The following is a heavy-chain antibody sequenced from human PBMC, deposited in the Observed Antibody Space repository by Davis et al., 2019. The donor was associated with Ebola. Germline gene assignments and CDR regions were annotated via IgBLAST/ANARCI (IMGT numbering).Heavy chain of an antibody. J-gene: IGHJ6*02. CDR2: ISGDGGST. Sequence: GGSLRLSCAASGFTFDDYAMHWVRQAPGKGLEWVSLISGDGGSTYYADSVKGRFTISRDNSKNSLYLQMNSLRTEDTALYYCAKNTAMVFWYYGMDVWGQGTTVTVSS. D-gene: IGHD5-18*01. CDR1: GFTFDDYA. V-gene: IGHV3-43*02. CDR3: AKNTAMVFWYYGMDV.